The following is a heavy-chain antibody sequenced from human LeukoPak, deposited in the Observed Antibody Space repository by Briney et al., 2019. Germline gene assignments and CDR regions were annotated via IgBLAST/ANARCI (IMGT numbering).Heavy chain of an antibody. CDR2: INTNRGGT. V-gene: IGHV1-2*06. J-gene: IGHJ4*02. D-gene: IGHD5-18*01. Sequence: ASVKVSCKASGYTFTGYYMHWVRQPPGQGLEWLGRINTNRGGTNYAQKLQGRVTMTRDTSISTAYMEPGRLRSDDTAVYYCARVTDTAMVTGDYWGQGNLVTVSS. CDR3: ARVTDTAMVTGDY. CDR1: GYTFTGYY.